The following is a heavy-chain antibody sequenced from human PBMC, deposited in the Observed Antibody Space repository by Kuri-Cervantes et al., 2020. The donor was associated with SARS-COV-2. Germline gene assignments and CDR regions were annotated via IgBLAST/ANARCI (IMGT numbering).Heavy chain of an antibody. CDR1: GFTFSDYY. D-gene: IGHD1-26*01. CDR2: ISSSSSCT. Sequence: GESLKISCAASGFTFSDYYMSWIRQAPGKGLEWVSYISSSSSCTNYADSVKGRFTISRDNSKNTLYLQMNSLRAEDTAVYYCAKDQWELLGGGYWGQGTLVTVSS. J-gene: IGHJ4*02. CDR3: AKDQWELLGGGY. V-gene: IGHV3-11*05.